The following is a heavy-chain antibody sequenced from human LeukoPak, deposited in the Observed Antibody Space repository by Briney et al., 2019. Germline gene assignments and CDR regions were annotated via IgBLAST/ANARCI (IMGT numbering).Heavy chain of an antibody. CDR1: GGSISSYY. V-gene: IGHV4-59*01. D-gene: IGHD6-6*01. Sequence: SETLSLTCTVSGGSISSYYWSWIRQPPGKGLDWIGYIYYSGSTNYNPSLKSRVTISVDTSKNQFSLKLSSVTAADTAVYYCTRDRPYGIAARYSNWFDPWGQGTLVTVSS. CDR3: TRDRPYGIAARYSNWFDP. CDR2: IYYSGST. J-gene: IGHJ5*02.